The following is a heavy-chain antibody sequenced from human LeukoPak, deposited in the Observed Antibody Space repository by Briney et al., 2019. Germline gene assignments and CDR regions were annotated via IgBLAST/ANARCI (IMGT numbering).Heavy chain of an antibody. Sequence: GGSLRLSCTASGLSFRDYAMSWVRQAPGKGLEWVGFIRRKAYGGTTEHAASVKGRFSISRDESKSIAYLQMNSLKTEDTAVYYCARIKSTLDYYFGMDAWGKGTTVTVSS. CDR3: ARIKSTLDYYFGMDA. V-gene: IGHV3-49*04. CDR1: GLSFRDYA. CDR2: IRRKAYGGTT. J-gene: IGHJ6*04.